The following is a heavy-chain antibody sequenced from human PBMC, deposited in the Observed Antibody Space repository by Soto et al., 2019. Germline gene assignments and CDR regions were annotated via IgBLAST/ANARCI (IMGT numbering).Heavy chain of an antibody. Sequence: EVQLLESGGGLVQPGGSLRLSCAASGFTFSTYAMSWVRQAPGQGLEWVSTINNIGGSTYHADSVMGRFTISRDSSKNTLYLQMNSLRADDTAVYYCAISGSSSWRESDNWGQGTLVSVSP. J-gene: IGHJ4*02. CDR2: INNIGGST. CDR3: AISGSSSWRESDN. CDR1: GFTFSTYA. D-gene: IGHD6-13*01. V-gene: IGHV3-23*01.